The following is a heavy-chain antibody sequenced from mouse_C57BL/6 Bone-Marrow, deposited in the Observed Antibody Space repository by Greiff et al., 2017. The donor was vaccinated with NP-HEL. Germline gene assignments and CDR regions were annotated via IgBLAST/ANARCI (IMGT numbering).Heavy chain of an antibody. CDR2: IYPRSGNT. CDR1: GYTFTSYG. V-gene: IGHV1-81*01. J-gene: IGHJ4*01. Sequence: VQLQQSGAELARPGASVKLSCKASGYTFTSYGISWVKQRTGQGLEWIGEIYPRSGNTYYNEKFKGKATLTADKSSSTAYMALRSLTSEDSAGDFCAREAASMDYWGQGTSVTVSS. CDR3: AREAASMDY.